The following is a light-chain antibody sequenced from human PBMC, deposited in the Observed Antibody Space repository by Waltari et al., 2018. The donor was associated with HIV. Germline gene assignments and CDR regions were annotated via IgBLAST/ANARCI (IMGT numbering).Light chain of an antibody. CDR1: QSVSSSY. Sequence: DIVLTQSPGTLSLSPGERAPLSCRASQSVSSSYLAWYQQKPGQAPRLLIYGASSRATGIPDRFSGSGSGTDFTLTISRLEPEDFAVYYCQQYGSSPPYTFGQGTKLEIK. CDR3: QQYGSSPPYT. V-gene: IGKV3-20*01. J-gene: IGKJ2*01. CDR2: GAS.